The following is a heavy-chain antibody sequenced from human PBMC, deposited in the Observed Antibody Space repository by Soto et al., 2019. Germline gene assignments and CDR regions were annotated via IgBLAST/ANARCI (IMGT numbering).Heavy chain of an antibody. Sequence: QVQLQESGPGLVKPSETLSLSCTVSGGSISSYYWSWFRQSPGKRMEWIGYVHHSWGSSYNPSLHSRLAKSLAPSKAQFSLKVTSVTATDTAVYYCARQGFGPLHGLVDVWGQGTTVTVSS. V-gene: IGHV4-59*08. CDR3: ARQGFGPLHGLVDV. CDR2: VHHSWGS. J-gene: IGHJ6*02. D-gene: IGHD3-10*01. CDR1: GGSISSYY.